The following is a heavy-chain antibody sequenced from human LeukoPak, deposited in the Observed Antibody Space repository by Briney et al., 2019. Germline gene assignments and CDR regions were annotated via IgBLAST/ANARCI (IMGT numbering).Heavy chain of an antibody. J-gene: IGHJ5*02. D-gene: IGHD1-26*01. CDR3: ASDASVGDTAWWFDP. Sequence: ASVKVSCKASGYTFTSYSIHWVRQAPGQGLEWMGLIILTRGTTTYAQKIQGRVTMTTDKSTSTDYMELSSLRSEDAAIYYCASDASVGDTAWWFDPWGQGTLVTVSS. CDR2: IILTRGTT. CDR1: GYTFTSYS. V-gene: IGHV1-46*01.